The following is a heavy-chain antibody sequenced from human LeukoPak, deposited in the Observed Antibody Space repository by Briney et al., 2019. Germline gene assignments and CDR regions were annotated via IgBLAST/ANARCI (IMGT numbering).Heavy chain of an antibody. Sequence: PGGSLRLSCAASGFTFSSYAMSWVRQAPGKGLEWVSAISGSGGSTYYADSVKGRFTISRDNSKNTLYLQMNSLRAEDTAVYYCAKIGYYYDSSGYLYYFDYWGQGTLVTVSS. D-gene: IGHD3-22*01. V-gene: IGHV3-23*01. J-gene: IGHJ4*02. CDR1: GFTFSSYA. CDR2: ISGSGGST. CDR3: AKIGYYYDSSGYLYYFDY.